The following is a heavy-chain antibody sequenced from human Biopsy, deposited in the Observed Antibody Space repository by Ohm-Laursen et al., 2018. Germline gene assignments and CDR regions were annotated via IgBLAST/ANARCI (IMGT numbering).Heavy chain of an antibody. D-gene: IGHD4-17*01. CDR3: GNEVYGRDY. V-gene: IGHV4-34*08. CDR1: GSTFSDYR. J-gene: IGHJ4*02. Sequence: GPLSFTCVVFGSTFSDYRWTWLRQPPGKGLERIGQINQSGSTNYNPSLKSRFTISADASKYEFSLSLTSVTAADTAVYFCGNEVYGRDYWGLGARVTVSS. CDR2: INQSGST.